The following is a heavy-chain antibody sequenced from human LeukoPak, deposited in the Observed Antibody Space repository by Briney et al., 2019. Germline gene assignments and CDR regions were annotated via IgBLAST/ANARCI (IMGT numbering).Heavy chain of an antibody. CDR2: ISAYNGNT. J-gene: IGHJ5*02. CDR3: ARGDSYYYGSGSHWFDP. Sequence: ASVKVSCKASGYTFTSYGISWVRQAPGQGLEWMGWISAYNGNTNYAQKLQGRVTMTRDTSISTAYMELSRLRSDDTAVYYCARGDSYYYGSGSHWFDPWGQGTLVTVSS. D-gene: IGHD3-10*01. CDR1: GYTFTSYG. V-gene: IGHV1-18*01.